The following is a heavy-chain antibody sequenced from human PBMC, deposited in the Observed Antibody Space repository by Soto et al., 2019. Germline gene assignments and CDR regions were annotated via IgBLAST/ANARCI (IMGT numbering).Heavy chain of an antibody. V-gene: IGHV5-51*01. Sequence: PGESLKNSCKGSGYSFTSYWSRRVRQMPGKGLEWMGIIYPGDSDTRYSPSFQGQVTISADKSISTAYLQWSSLKASDTAMYYCASTAYSSGWYAADYWGKGTLVTVSS. CDR1: GYSFTSYW. D-gene: IGHD6-19*01. CDR2: IYPGDSDT. CDR3: ASTAYSSGWYAADY. J-gene: IGHJ4*02.